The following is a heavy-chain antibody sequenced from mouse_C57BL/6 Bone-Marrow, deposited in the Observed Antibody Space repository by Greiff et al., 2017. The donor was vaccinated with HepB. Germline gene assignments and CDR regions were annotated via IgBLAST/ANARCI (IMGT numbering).Heavy chain of an antibody. CDR3: ARSYYYGSMDY. V-gene: IGHV5-9*01. D-gene: IGHD1-1*01. CDR1: GFTFSSYT. Sequence: EVMLVESGGGLVKPGGSLKLSCAASGFTFSSYTMSWVRQTPEKRLEWVATISGGGGNTYYPDSVKGRFTISRDNAKNTLYLQMSSLRSEDTALYYCARSYYYGSMDYWGQGTSVTVSP. J-gene: IGHJ4*01. CDR2: ISGGGGNT.